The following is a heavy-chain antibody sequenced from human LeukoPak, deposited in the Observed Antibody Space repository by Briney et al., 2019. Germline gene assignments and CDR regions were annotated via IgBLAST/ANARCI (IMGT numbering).Heavy chain of an antibody. V-gene: IGHV3-30*04. CDR1: GFTFSNYA. CDR3: VKDLAWFGEGDWFDP. D-gene: IGHD3-10*01. Sequence: GGSLRLSCAASGFTFSNYAMHWVRQAPVKGLEWVAVVSYDGNTKYYADSVKGRFTISRDNSKNTLYLQMNSLRPEDTAVYYCVKDLAWFGEGDWFDPWGQGTLVTVSS. J-gene: IGHJ5*02. CDR2: VSYDGNTK.